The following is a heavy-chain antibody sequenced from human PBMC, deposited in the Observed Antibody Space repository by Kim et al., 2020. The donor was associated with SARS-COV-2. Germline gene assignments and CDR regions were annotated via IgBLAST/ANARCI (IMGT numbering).Heavy chain of an antibody. CDR2: IYYSGTT. D-gene: IGHD5-12*01. J-gene: IGHJ4*02. CDR3: ARSSGYLFDY. V-gene: IGHV4-31*03. CDR1: GGSISSGGYY. Sequence: SETLSLTCTVSGGSISSGGYYWSWIRQHPGKGLEWIGYIYYSGTTYYNPSLKSRLTISVDTSKNQFSLNLSSVTAADTAIYYCARSSGYLFDYWGQGTLVTVSS.